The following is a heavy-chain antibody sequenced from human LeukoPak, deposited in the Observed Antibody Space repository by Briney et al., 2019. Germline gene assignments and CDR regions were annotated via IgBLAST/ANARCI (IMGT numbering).Heavy chain of an antibody. D-gene: IGHD4-23*01. CDR1: GFTFSNYG. CDR3: ARDRATVVTHDAFDI. CDR2: ISYDATNE. J-gene: IGHJ3*02. Sequence: PGGSLRLSCAASGFTFSNYGIHWVRQAPGKGLEWVAVISYDATNEYYTDSVKGRFTISRDNSRNTLYLQMNSLRAEDTAVYYCARDRATVVTHDAFDIWGQGTMVTVSS. V-gene: IGHV3-30*03.